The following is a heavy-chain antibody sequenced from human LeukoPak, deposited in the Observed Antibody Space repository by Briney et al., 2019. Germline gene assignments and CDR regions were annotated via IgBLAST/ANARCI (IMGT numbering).Heavy chain of an antibody. CDR3: AKGELELRPDAFDI. CDR2: IWYDGSNK. V-gene: IGHV3-33*06. J-gene: IGHJ3*02. CDR1: GFTFSSYG. Sequence: GGSLRLSCAASGFTFSSYGMHWVRLAPGKGLEWVAVIWYDGSNKYYADSVKGRFTISRDNSKNTLYLQMNSLRAEDTAVYYCAKGELELRPDAFDIWGQGTMVTVSS. D-gene: IGHD1-7*01.